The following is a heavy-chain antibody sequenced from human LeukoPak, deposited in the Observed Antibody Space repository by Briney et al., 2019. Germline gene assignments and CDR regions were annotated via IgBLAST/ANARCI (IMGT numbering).Heavy chain of an antibody. D-gene: IGHD3-10*01. J-gene: IGHJ4*02. CDR1: GFTFSSYA. V-gene: IGHV3-23*01. CDR2: ISASSDST. CDR3: ARDMDQWFGELSYYFDY. Sequence: PGGSLRLSCAASGFTFSSYAMSWVRQAPGKGLEWVSCISASSDSTYHADSVKGRFTISRDNSKNTLYLHMNSLRAEDTAVYYCARDMDQWFGELSYYFDYWGQGTLVTVSS.